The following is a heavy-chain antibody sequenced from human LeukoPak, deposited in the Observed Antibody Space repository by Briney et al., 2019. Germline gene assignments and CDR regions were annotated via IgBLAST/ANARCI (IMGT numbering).Heavy chain of an antibody. CDR3: TPQPSGSYSIDY. CDR1: GFTFSNAW. D-gene: IGHD1-26*01. Sequence: GSLRLPCAASGFTFSNAWMSWVRQAPGKGLEWVGRIKSKTDGGTTDYAAPVKGRFTISRDDSKNTLYLQMNSLKTEDTAVYYCTPQPSGSYSIDYWGQGTLVTVSS. J-gene: IGHJ4*02. V-gene: IGHV3-15*01. CDR2: IKSKTDGGTT.